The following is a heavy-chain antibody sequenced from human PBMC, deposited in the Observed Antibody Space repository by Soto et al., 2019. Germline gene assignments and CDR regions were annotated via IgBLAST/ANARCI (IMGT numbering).Heavy chain of an antibody. Sequence: QVQLVQSGAEVKKPGASVKVSCKASGYTFTSYDINWGRQATGQGLEWMGWMNPNSGNTGNAQKFQGRVNMTRNTSISTAYMELSSLRYEDTAVYYCARGMSSYGMDVWSQGTTVTVSS. CDR2: MNPNSGNT. V-gene: IGHV1-8*01. CDR1: GYTFTSYD. CDR3: ARGMSSYGMDV. J-gene: IGHJ6*02.